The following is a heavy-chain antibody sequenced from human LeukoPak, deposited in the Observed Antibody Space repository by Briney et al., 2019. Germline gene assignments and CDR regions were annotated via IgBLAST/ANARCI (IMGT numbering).Heavy chain of an antibody. CDR1: GFIFDHFG. CDR2: INWDSTST. D-gene: IGHD2-8*02. J-gene: IGHJ4*02. V-gene: IGHV3-20*04. Sequence: GGSLRLSCATSGFIFDHFGMNWVRQVPGKGLEWVSGINWDSTSTNYVDSVRGRSTISRDNAKNSLYLQMNSLRVEDTAFYYCARDLKYCTGGMCYFTAVADSWGQGTLVTVSS. CDR3: ARDLKYCTGGMCYFTAVADS.